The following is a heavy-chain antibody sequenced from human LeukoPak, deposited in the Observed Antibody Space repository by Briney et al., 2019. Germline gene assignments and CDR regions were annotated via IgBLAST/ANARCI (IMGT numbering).Heavy chain of an antibody. CDR1: GFIFSSCG. CDR2: IHHSGST. CDR3: ARAPLSGTYYTDAFDI. D-gene: IGHD1-26*01. V-gene: IGHV4-4*01. J-gene: IGHJ3*02. Sequence: GSLRLSCAASGFIFSSCGMHWVRQAPGKGLEWIGEIHHSGSTDYNPSLKSRVTISPDKSKNQFSLTLTSVTAADTAVYFCARAPLSGTYYTDAFDIWGQGTMVTVSS.